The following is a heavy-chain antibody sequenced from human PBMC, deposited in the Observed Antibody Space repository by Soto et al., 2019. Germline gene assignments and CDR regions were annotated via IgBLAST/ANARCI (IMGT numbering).Heavy chain of an antibody. Sequence: SVKVSCKASGGTFSSYAISWVRQAPGQGLEWMGGIIPIFGIANYAQKFQGRVTITADESTSTAYMELSSLRSEDTAVYYCARDRLRGYDSSGFYWWGQGTMVTVSS. J-gene: IGHJ4*02. D-gene: IGHD3-22*01. CDR1: GGTFSSYA. V-gene: IGHV1-69*13. CDR2: IIPIFGIA. CDR3: ARDRLRGYDSSGFYW.